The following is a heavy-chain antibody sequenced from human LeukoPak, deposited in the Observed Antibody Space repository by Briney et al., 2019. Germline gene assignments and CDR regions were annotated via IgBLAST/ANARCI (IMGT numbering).Heavy chain of an antibody. CDR2: IYYSGST. CDR1: GGSIGSSSYY. D-gene: IGHD5-12*01. Sequence: PSETLSLTCTVSGGSIGSSSYYWGWIRQPPGKGLEWIGSIYYSGSTYYNPSLKSRVTISVDTSKNQFSLKLSSVTAADTAVYYCARTRGYSGYDYYYYGMDVWGQGTTVTVSS. J-gene: IGHJ6*02. CDR3: ARTRGYSGYDYYYYGMDV. V-gene: IGHV4-39*01.